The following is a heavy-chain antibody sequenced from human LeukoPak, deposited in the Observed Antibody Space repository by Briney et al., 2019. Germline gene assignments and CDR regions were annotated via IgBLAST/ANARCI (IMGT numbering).Heavy chain of an antibody. V-gene: IGHV3-33*01. J-gene: IGHJ4*02. CDR3: AYSYSSGWYFDY. CDR2: IWYDGSKK. CDR1: GFTFSNYG. D-gene: IGHD6-19*01. Sequence: GGSLRLSCAASGFTFSNYGIHWVRQAPGKGLEWVAVIWYDGSKKYYIDSVKGRFTISRDNTKNTLYLQMNSLRAEDTAVYYCAYSYSSGWYFDYWGQGTLVTVSS.